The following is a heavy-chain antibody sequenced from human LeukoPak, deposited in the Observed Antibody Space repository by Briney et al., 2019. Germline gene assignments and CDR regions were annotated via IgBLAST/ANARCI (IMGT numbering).Heavy chain of an antibody. CDR3: ARDPPSNYDFWSGYYHDAFDI. D-gene: IGHD3-3*01. CDR1: GFTFSSYG. Sequence: GGSLRLSCAASGFTFSSYGMHWVRQAPGKGLEWVAVISYEGSNKYYADSVKGRFTISRDNSKNTLYLQMNSLRAEDTAVYYCARDPPSNYDFWSGYYHDAFDIWGQGTMVTVSS. V-gene: IGHV3-30*03. CDR2: ISYEGSNK. J-gene: IGHJ3*02.